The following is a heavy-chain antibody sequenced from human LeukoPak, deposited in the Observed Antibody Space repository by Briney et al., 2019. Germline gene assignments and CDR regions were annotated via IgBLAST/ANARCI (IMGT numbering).Heavy chain of an antibody. CDR2: IIPIFGTA. CDR1: GGTFSSYA. Sequence: GASVKVSCKASGGTFSSYAISWVRQAPGQGLEWMGGIIPIFGTANYAQMFKGRVTITADKSTSTPYLELSSLRSEDTAVYYCAGGYCRSTSWYVSDYWGQGTLVTVSS. V-gene: IGHV1-69*06. CDR3: AGGYCRSTSWYVSDY. D-gene: IGHD2-2*01. J-gene: IGHJ4*02.